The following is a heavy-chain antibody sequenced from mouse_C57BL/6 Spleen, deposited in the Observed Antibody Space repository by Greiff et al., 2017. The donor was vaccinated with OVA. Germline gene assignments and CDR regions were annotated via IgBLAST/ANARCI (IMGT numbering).Heavy chain of an antibody. CDR3: ARDYGSGYFDV. V-gene: IGHV3-6*01. CDR2: ISYDGSN. J-gene: IGHJ1*03. Sequence: EVQLQQSGPGLVKPSQSLSLTCSVTGYSITSGYYWNWIRQFPGNKLEWMGYISYDGSNNYNPSLKNRISITRDTSKNQFFLKLNSVTTEDTATYYCARDYGSGYFDVWGTGTTVTVSS. D-gene: IGHD1-1*01. CDR1: GYSITSGYY.